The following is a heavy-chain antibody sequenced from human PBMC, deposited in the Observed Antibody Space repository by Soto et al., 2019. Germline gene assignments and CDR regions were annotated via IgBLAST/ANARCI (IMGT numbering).Heavy chain of an antibody. CDR2: IYHRGST. Sequence: PSETLSLTCAVSGYSISRGYYWGWIRQPPGKGLEWIGSIYHRGSTYYNPSLKSRVTISVDPSKNPFSLKLSSVTAADTAVYYCARQDYYDSSGYSGGYYFDYWGQGNLVNVS. V-gene: IGHV4-38-2*01. J-gene: IGHJ4*02. D-gene: IGHD3-22*01. CDR1: GYSISRGYY. CDR3: ARQDYYDSSGYSGGYYFDY.